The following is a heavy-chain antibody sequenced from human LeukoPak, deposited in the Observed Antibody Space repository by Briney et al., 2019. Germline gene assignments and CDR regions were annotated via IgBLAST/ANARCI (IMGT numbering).Heavy chain of an antibody. CDR1: GFTFNIYT. D-gene: IGHD2-15*01. CDR2: ISSTSSDI. V-gene: IGHV3-21*04. J-gene: IGHJ2*01. Sequence: GGSLRLSCAASGFTFNIYTINWVRQAPGKGLEWVSSISSTSSDIHYTDSVKGRFTIFRDNTKNSLYLQMNSLRAEDTAVYYCAKTLKGVAARHWYFDLWGRGTLVTVSS. CDR3: AKTLKGVAARHWYFDL.